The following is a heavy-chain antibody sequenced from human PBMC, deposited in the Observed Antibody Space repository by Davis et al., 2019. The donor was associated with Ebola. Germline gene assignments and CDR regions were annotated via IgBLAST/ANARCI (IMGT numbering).Heavy chain of an antibody. CDR1: GFTFSDYY. J-gene: IGHJ6*02. Sequence: GESLKISCAASGFTFSDYYMSWIRQAPGKGLEWVSYISSSGSTIYYADSVKGRFTISRDNAKNSLYLQMNSLRAEDTAVYYCARQQSGYCSGGSCYPYYYYGMDVWGQRTTVTVSS. V-gene: IGHV3-11*01. CDR3: ARQQSGYCSGGSCYPYYYYGMDV. D-gene: IGHD2-15*01. CDR2: ISSSGSTI.